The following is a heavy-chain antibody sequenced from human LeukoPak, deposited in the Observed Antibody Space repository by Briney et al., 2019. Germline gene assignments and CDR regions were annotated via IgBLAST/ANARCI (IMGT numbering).Heavy chain of an antibody. CDR1: GYTFTSYY. V-gene: IGHV1-46*01. Sequence: GASVKISCKASGYTFTSYYIHWVRQAPGQGLEWMGTINPSGGNTSYAQKFQGRVTMTRDMSTSTVYMELSSLRSEDTAVYYCARDGSIVGARAFDIWGQGTMVTVSS. D-gene: IGHD1-26*01. CDR3: ARDGSIVGARAFDI. CDR2: INPSGGNT. J-gene: IGHJ3*02.